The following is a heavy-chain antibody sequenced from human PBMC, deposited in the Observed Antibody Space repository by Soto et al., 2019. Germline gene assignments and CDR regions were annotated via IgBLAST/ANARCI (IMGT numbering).Heavy chain of an antibody. CDR2: IYSGGTT. D-gene: IGHD3-10*01. CDR3: ARSLNYGSGYYYMDV. J-gene: IGHJ6*03. CDR1: GCTVSSAH. Sequence: PGGSLRLSCAASGCTVSSAHMSWVRQAPGKGLEWVSIIYSGGTTYYADSVRDRFTISRDNSKNTLHLQMSSVRADDMAVYYCARSLNYGSGYYYMDVWGKGTTVTVSS. V-gene: IGHV3-66*01.